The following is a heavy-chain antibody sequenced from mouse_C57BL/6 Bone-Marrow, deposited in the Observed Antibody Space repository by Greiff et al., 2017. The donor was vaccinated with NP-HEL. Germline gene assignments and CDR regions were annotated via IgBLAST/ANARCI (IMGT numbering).Heavy chain of an antibody. CDR3: ATNWEGFDY. CDR1: GYTFTSYG. D-gene: IGHD4-1*01. J-gene: IGHJ2*01. V-gene: IGHV1-81*01. CDR2: IYPRSGNT. Sequence: VQRVESGAELARPGASVKLSCKASGYTFTSYGISWVKQRPGQGLEWIGEIYPRSGNTYYNEKFKGKATLTADKSSSTAYMELRSLTSEDSAVYFCATNWEGFDYWGQGTTLTVSS.